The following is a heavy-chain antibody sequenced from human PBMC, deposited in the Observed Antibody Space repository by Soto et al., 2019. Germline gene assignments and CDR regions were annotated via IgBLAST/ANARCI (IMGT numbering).Heavy chain of an antibody. CDR3: TTNDAFDI. CDR1: GFTFSNVW. Sequence: EVQLVESGGGLVKPGGSLRLSCAASGFTFSNVWMTWVRQAPGKGLEWVGRIKNKIDGGITDYAAPGKGRFTISRDDSKTTVYLQMYSLKIEDTAVYYCTTNDAFDIWGQGTMVTVSS. J-gene: IGHJ3*02. V-gene: IGHV3-15*05. CDR2: IKNKIDGGIT.